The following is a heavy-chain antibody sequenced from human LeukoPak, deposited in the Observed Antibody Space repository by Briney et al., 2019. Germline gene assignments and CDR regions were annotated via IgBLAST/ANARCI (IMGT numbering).Heavy chain of an antibody. D-gene: IGHD3-22*01. CDR2: ISGGGGST. CDR3: AKVVYDSSGYPARYFDL. J-gene: IGHJ2*01. CDR1: GFTFSTYA. Sequence: GGSLRLSCAASGFTFSTYAMSWVRQAPGKGLQWVSAISGGGGSTYYADSVKGRFTISRDNSKNTLYLQMNSLRAEDTAVYYCAKVVYDSSGYPARYFDLWGRGTLVTVSS. V-gene: IGHV3-23*01.